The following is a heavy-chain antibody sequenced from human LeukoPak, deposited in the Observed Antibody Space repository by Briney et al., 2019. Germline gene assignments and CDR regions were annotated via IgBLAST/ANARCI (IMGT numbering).Heavy chain of an antibody. CDR1: GYTFTGYY. CDR2: INPNSGGT. V-gene: IGHV1-2*02. D-gene: IGHD6-13*01. CDR3: ARVRIAAAGKYYFDY. Sequence: EASVKVSCKASGYTFTGYYMHWVRQAPGQGLEWMGWINPNSGGTNYAQKFQGRVTMTRDTSISTAYMELSRLRSDDTAVYYCARVRIAAAGKYYFDYWGQGTLVTVSS. J-gene: IGHJ4*02.